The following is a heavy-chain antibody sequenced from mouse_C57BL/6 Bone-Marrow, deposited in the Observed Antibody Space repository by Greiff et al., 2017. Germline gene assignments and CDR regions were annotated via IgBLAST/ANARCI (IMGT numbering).Heavy chain of an antibody. CDR1: GYTFTNYW. J-gene: IGHJ2*01. D-gene: IGHD4-1*01. Sequence: VKLQESGAELVRPGTSVKMSCKASGYTFTNYWIGWAKQRPGHGLEWIGDIYPGGGYTNYNEKFKGKATLTADKSSSTAYMQFSSLTSEDSAIYYCATKLGREGGFDYWGQGTTLTVSS. CDR3: ATKLGREGGFDY. CDR2: IYPGGGYT. V-gene: IGHV1-63*01.